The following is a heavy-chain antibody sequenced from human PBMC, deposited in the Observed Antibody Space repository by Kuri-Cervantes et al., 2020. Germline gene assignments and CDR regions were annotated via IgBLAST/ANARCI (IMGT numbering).Heavy chain of an antibody. CDR1: GFTFDDYA. CDR3: AKDSGSSGYFAESDY. CDR2: ISKNSDNM. V-gene: IGHV3-9*01. J-gene: IGHJ4*02. D-gene: IGHD3-22*01. Sequence: SLKISCAASGFTFDDYAMHWVRQAPGKGLEWVSGISKNSDNMGYADSVKGRFTISRDNAKNYLYLQMNSLTADDTALYYCAKDSGSSGYFAESDYWGQGTLVTVSS.